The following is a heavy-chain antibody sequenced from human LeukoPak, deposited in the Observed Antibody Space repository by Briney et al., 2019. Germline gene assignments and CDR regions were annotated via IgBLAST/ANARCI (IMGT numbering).Heavy chain of an antibody. V-gene: IGHV4-31*03. CDR3: ARVGYYYGSGSFKAYYFDY. D-gene: IGHD3-10*01. J-gene: IGHJ4*02. Sequence: SEALSLTCIVSGGSISSGGYYWSWTRQHPGTGLEWIVYIYYSGSTYYNPSLKSRVTISVDTSKNQFSLKLSSVAAADTAVYYCARVGYYYGSGSFKAYYFDYWGQGTLVTVSS. CDR2: IYYSGST. CDR1: GGSISSGGYY.